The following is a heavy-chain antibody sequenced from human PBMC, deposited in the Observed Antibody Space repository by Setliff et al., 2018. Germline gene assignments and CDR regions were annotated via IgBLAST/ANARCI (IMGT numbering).Heavy chain of an antibody. V-gene: IGHV1-8*02. J-gene: IGHJ6*03. Sequence: RASVKVSCKASGYTFTSYDINWVRQATGQGLEWMGWMNPNSGNTGYAQKFQGRVTMTRNTSISTAYMELSSLRSEDTAVYYCARGRDGGYVYYYYYYMDVWGKGTTVTVSS. D-gene: IGHD5-12*01. CDR2: MNPNSGNT. CDR1: GYTFTSYD. CDR3: ARGRDGGYVYYYYYYMDV.